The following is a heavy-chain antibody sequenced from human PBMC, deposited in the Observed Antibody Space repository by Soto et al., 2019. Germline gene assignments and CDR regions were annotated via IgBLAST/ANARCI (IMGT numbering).Heavy chain of an antibody. V-gene: IGHV3-23*01. CDR1: GFTFSSYA. Sequence: VGSLRLSCAASGFTFSSYAMGWVRQGPGKGLEWVAVVSIGGSTHYADSVRGRFTISRDNSKNTLSLQMNSLTAEDAAVYFCAKRRGAGGHFDYWGQGALVTVSS. CDR2: VSIGGST. J-gene: IGHJ4*02. CDR3: AKRRGAGGHFDY. D-gene: IGHD2-15*01.